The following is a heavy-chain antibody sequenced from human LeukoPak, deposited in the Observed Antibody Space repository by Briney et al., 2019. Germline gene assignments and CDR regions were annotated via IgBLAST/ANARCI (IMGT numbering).Heavy chain of an antibody. CDR2: ISWQSSTK. D-gene: IGHD1-14*01. J-gene: IGHJ6*02. V-gene: IGHV3-9*01. CDR1: GFTFDDYA. Sequence: GGSLRLSCAASGFTFDDYAMHWVRQAPGKGLEWVAGISWQSSTKAYGGSVNGRFTISRDNGKKLVYLEMNRLRGDDTALYYCAKDLATTFVGFNGMDVWGQGTTVTVSS. CDR3: AKDLATTFVGFNGMDV.